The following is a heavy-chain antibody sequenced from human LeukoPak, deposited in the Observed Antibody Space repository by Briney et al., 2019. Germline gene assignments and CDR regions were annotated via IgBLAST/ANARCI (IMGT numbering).Heavy chain of an antibody. D-gene: IGHD1-7*01. CDR1: GGSFSGYY. J-gene: IGHJ4*02. CDR2: INHSGST. CDR3: ARSDFYQGKLFDY. Sequence: PSETLSLTCAVYGGSFSGYYWSWIRQPPGKGLEWIGEINHSGSTNYNPSLKSRVTISVDTSKNQFSLKLSSVTAADTAVYYCARSDFYQGKLFDYWGQGTLVTVSS. V-gene: IGHV4-34*01.